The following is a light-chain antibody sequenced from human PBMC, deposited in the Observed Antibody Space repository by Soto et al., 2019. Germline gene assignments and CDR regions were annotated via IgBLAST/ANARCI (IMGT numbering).Light chain of an antibody. CDR1: SSDIGAYDY. J-gene: IGLJ1*01. V-gene: IGLV2-14*01. CDR3: CSYVGATTYV. CDR2: EVN. Sequence: QSALTQPASLSGSPGQSITISCTGTSSDIGAYDYVSWFQQHPGKAPKLMISEVNNRPSGVSNRFSGSNSGSTASLTISGLQAEDEADYYCCSYVGATTYVFGTGTKLTVL.